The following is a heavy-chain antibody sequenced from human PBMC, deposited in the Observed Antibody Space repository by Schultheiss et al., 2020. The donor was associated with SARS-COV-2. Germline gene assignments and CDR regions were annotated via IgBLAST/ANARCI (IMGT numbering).Heavy chain of an antibody. J-gene: IGHJ4*02. V-gene: IGHV2-5*08. CDR1: GFSLSTFGMC. CDR2: IDWDDDK. Sequence: SGPTLVKPTQTLTLTCTFSGFSLSTFGMCVSWIRQPPGKALEWLALIDWDDDKRYSPSLKSRLTITKDTSKNQVVLTMTNMDPVDTATYYCAHYCGDYYFDYWGQGTLVTVSS. CDR3: AHYCGDYYFDY. D-gene: IGHD4-17*01.